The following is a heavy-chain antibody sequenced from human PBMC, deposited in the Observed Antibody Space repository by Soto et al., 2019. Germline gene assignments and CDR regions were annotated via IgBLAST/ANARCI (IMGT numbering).Heavy chain of an antibody. CDR3: ARDRATGDAFDI. Sequence: GGSLRLSCAASGFTFSSYSMNWVRQAPGKGLEWVSSISSSSSYIYYADSVKGRFTISRDNAKNSLYLQMNSLRAEDTAVYYCARDRATGDAFDIWGQGTMVTVSS. D-gene: IGHD2-15*01. CDR1: GFTFSSYS. V-gene: IGHV3-21*01. J-gene: IGHJ3*02. CDR2: ISSSSSYI.